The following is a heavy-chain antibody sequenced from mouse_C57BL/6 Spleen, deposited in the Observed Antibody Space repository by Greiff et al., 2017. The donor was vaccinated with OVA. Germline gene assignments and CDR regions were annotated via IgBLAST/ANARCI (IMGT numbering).Heavy chain of an antibody. CDR3: ARDVTTVVATDYFDY. J-gene: IGHJ2*01. V-gene: IGHV5-4*01. D-gene: IGHD1-1*01. CDR1: GFTFSSYA. Sequence: EVKVVESGGGLVKPGGSLKLSCAASGFTFSSYAMSWVRQTPEKRLEWVATISDGGSYTYYPDNVKGRFTISRDNAKNNLYLQMSHLKSEDTAMYYCARDVTTVVATDYFDYWGQGTTLTVSS. CDR2: ISDGGSYT.